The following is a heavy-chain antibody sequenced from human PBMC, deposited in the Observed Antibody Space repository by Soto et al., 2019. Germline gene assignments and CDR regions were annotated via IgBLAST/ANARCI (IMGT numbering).Heavy chain of an antibody. CDR1: GYSFSNFY. V-gene: IGHV1-46*01. Sequence: GASVKVSCKPSGYSFSNFYVHWVRQAPGQGLEWMGIIDPSSVTTSYTQKFQERVTMTRDTSMSTVYMELSRLRSEDTAVYYCARGAVVVPNGLIAGMDVWGLGTTVTVSS. CDR3: ARGAVVVPNGLIAGMDV. CDR2: IDPSSVTT. J-gene: IGHJ6*02. D-gene: IGHD2-15*01.